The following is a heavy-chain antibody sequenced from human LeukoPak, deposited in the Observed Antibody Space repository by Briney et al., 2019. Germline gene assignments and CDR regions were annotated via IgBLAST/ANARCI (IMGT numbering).Heavy chain of an antibody. J-gene: IGHJ3*02. CDR1: GYIFSSFG. V-gene: IGHV1-18*01. Sequence: ASLKISRKASGYIFSSFGISWMRQAPGQGLEWLGWISAYNANTNYAQKFQGRLTMTTDTSTSTAYMELRSLRSDDTAVYYCARVYCSGGSCYRDAFDIWGQGTMVTVSS. D-gene: IGHD2-15*01. CDR3: ARVYCSGGSCYRDAFDI. CDR2: ISAYNANT.